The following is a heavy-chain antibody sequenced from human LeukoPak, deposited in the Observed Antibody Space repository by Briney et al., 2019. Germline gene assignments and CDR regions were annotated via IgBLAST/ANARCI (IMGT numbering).Heavy chain of an antibody. CDR2: IYYSGDT. Sequence: SETLSLTCTVSGGSISSSSYYWGSIRQPPGKGLEWIGSIYYSGDTYYNPSLKSRPVTISVDTSKNQFSLRLSSVTAADTAVYYCARHQWHYYYYMGVWGKGSTVTVSS. CDR3: ARHQWHYYYYMGV. D-gene: IGHD6-19*01. CDR1: GGSISSSSYY. J-gene: IGHJ6*03. V-gene: IGHV4-39*01.